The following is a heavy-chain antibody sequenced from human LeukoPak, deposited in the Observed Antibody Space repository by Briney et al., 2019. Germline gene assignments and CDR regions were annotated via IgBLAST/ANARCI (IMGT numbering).Heavy chain of an antibody. CDR2: ISSSSSYI. Sequence: GGSLRLSCAASGFTFSSYSMNWVRQAPGKGLEWVSSISSSSSYIYYADSVKGRFTISRDNAKNSLYLQMNSLRAEDTAVYYCASGGIDSDQAYYFDYWGQGTLVTVSS. V-gene: IGHV3-21*04. CDR3: ASGGIDSDQAYYFDY. D-gene: IGHD3-16*01. CDR1: GFTFSSYS. J-gene: IGHJ4*02.